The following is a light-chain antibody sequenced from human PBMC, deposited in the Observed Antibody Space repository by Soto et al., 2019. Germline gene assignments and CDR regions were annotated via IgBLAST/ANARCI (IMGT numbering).Light chain of an antibody. CDR2: KAS. J-gene: IGKJ4*01. CDR3: LQYNVYPLT. V-gene: IGKV1-5*03. CDR1: QNINRW. Sequence: DIQMTQSPSTLSASVGDTVTITCRASQNINRWLAWYQQRPGKPPNLLIHKASSLEGGVPSRFSGSASGTEFTLTISSLQPDDFAANFCLQYNVYPLTFGGGTKVEI.